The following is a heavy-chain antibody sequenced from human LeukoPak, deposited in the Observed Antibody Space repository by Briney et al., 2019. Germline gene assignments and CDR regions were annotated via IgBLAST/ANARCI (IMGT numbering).Heavy chain of an antibody. J-gene: IGHJ4*02. CDR3: ARRVPSFDH. V-gene: IGHV4-4*02. CDR1: GGSISSSDW. Sequence: NPSETLSLTCAVSGGSISSSDWWSWVRQSPGKGLEWIGDIFHSGSTNYNPSLKSRVTMSVDKSKSQFSLKLNSVTAADTAVYYCARRVPSFDHWGQGTLVTVSS. D-gene: IGHD1-1*01. CDR2: IFHSGST.